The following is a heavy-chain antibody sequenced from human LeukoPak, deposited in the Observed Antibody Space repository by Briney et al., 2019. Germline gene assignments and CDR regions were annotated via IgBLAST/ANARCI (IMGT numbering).Heavy chain of an antibody. CDR2: IYYSGST. CDR3: ARGGDSGYDFLGYYYYGMDV. J-gene: IGHJ6*02. D-gene: IGHD5-12*01. V-gene: IGHV4-30-4*01. Sequence: PSQTLSLTCTVSGGSISSGDYYWSWIRQPPGKGLEWIGYIYYSGSTYYNPSLKSRVTISVDTSKNQFSLKLSSVTAADTAVYYCARGGDSGYDFLGYYYYGMDVWGQGTTVTVSS. CDR1: GGSISSGDYY.